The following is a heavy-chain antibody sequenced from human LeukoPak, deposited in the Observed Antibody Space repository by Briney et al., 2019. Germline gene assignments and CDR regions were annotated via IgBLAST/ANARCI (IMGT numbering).Heavy chain of an antibody. CDR1: GFPFSGYW. CDR2: THSDGSNT. V-gene: IGHV3-74*01. J-gene: IGHJ4*02. Sequence: GGSLRLSCAASGFPFSGYWMHWVRQAPGEGLVWVARTHSDGSNTIYADSVKGRFTISRDNSKNTLYLQMNSLRAEDTAVYYCARDSRTYYDILTGYYKTTSHYYFDYWGQGTLVTVSS. D-gene: IGHD3-9*01. CDR3: ARDSRTYYDILTGYYKTTSHYYFDY.